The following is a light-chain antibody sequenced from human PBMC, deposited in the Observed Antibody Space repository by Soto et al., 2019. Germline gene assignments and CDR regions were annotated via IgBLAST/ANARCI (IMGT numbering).Light chain of an antibody. J-gene: IGKJ5*01. CDR3: QQRSNWPPIT. Sequence: EIVLTQSPATLSLSPGERATLSCRASQSVSIYLAWYQQRPGQAPRLLFYDASNRATGIPARFSGSGSGTDFTLTISSLEPEDFAVYYCQQRSNWPPITFGQGTRLEIK. CDR2: DAS. V-gene: IGKV3-11*01. CDR1: QSVSIY.